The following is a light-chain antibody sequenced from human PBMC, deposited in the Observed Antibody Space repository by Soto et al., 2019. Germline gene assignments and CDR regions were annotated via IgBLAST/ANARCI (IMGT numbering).Light chain of an antibody. CDR3: SSYAGRLV. Sequence: QSVLTQPPSASGSPGQSVTISCTGTSSDVGGYNSVSWYQQHPGKAPRLMIYEVSKRPSGVPDRFSGSKSGSTASLTVSGLQAEDEADYYCSSYAGRLVFGGGTKL. CDR1: SSDVGGYNS. V-gene: IGLV2-8*01. CDR2: EVS. J-gene: IGLJ2*01.